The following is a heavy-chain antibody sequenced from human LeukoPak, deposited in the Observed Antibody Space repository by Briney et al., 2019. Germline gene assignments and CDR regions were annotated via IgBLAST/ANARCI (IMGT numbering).Heavy chain of an antibody. D-gene: IGHD3-10*01. J-gene: IGHJ4*02. CDR3: ARDLMVLGVPFDS. CDR1: GYTFTSFT. Sequence: GASVKVSCKTSGYTFTSFTINWVRQAPGQGLEWMGWISVHNGNTKYAQNLQGRVTMTTDTSTSTAYMELKSLRADDTAVYYCARDLMVLGVPFDSWGQGTLVTVSS. V-gene: IGHV1-18*01. CDR2: ISVHNGNT.